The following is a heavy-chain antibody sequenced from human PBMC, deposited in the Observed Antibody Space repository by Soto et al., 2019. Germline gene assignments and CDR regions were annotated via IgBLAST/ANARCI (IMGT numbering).Heavy chain of an antibody. CDR2: INSDGSST. Sequence: EVQLVESGGGLVQPGGSLRLSCAASGFTFSSYWMHWVRQAPGKGLVCVSRINSDGSSTSYADSVKGRFTISRDNAKNTLYLQMNSLRAEDTAVYYCARGIVVVPAAYENWFDPWGQGTLVTVSS. CDR1: GFTFSSYW. CDR3: ARGIVVVPAAYENWFDP. D-gene: IGHD2-2*01. J-gene: IGHJ5*02. V-gene: IGHV3-74*01.